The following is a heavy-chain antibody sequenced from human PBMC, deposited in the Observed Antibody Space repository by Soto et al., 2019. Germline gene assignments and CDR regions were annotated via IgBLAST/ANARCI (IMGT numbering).Heavy chain of an antibody. J-gene: IGHJ5*02. CDR2: IYHSGST. CDR3: ARGEVGFRDIGVVIIGSWFDP. Sequence: QLQLQESGSGLVKPSQTLSLTCAVSGGSISSGGYSWSWIRQPPGKGLEWIGYIYHSGSTYYNPSLKSRVTISVDRSKNRFSLKLSSVTAADTAVYYCARGEVGFRDIGVVIIGSWFDPWGQGTLVTVSS. CDR1: GGSISSGGYS. V-gene: IGHV4-30-2*01. D-gene: IGHD3-3*01.